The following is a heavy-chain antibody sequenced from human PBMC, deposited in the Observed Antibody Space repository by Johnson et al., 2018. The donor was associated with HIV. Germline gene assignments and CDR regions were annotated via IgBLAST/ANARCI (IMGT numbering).Heavy chain of an antibody. J-gene: IGHJ3*02. V-gene: IGHV3-30*02. D-gene: IGHD3-22*01. CDR3: AKEGEYFYDSSGFDAFDI. CDR2: IRYDGSNK. CDR1: GFTFSSYG. Sequence: QVQLVESGGGVVQPGGSLRLSCAASGFTFSSYGMHWVRQAPGKGLEWVTFIRYDGSNKYFAEFVKGRFTISRDNSKNTLYLQMNSLRSEDTAVYYCAKEGEYFYDSSGFDAFDIWGQGTMVTVSS.